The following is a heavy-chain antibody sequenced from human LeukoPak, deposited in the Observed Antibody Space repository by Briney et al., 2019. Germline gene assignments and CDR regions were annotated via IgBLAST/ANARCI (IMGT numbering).Heavy chain of an antibody. J-gene: IGHJ4*02. V-gene: IGHV3-23*01. CDR1: GFTFSSYA. Sequence: GGSLRLSCAASGFTFSSYAMSWVRQAPGKGLEWVSAISGSGGSTYYADSVKGRFTISRDNSKNTLYLQMNSLRAEDTAVYYCAKDYDYVWRSYRYLNYWGQGTLVTVSS. CDR2: ISGSGGST. CDR3: AKDYDYVWRSYRYLNY. D-gene: IGHD3-16*02.